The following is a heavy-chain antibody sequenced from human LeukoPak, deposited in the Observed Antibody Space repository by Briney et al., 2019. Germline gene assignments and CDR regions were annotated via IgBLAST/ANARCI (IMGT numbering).Heavy chain of an antibody. D-gene: IGHD3-10*01. V-gene: IGHV3-9*01. CDR1: GFTFDDYA. CDR2: ISWNSGSI. Sequence: PGRSLRLSCAASGFTFDDYAMHWVRQAPGKGLEWVSGISWNSGSIGHADSVKGRFTISRDNAKNSLYLQMNSLRAEDTALYYCAKDIGGHYYGSGSYLDYWGQGTLVTVSS. J-gene: IGHJ4*02. CDR3: AKDIGGHYYGSGSYLDY.